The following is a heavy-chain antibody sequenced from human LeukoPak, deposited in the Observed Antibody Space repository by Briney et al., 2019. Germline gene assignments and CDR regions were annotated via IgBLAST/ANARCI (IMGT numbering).Heavy chain of an antibody. CDR1: EFTFSSYG. J-gene: IGHJ6*03. Sequence: GGSLRLSCAASEFTFSSYGMHWVRQAPGKGLEWVAFIRYDGSNKYYADSVKGRFTISRDNSKNTLYLQMNSLRAEDTAVYYCAKGRGWEASYYYYYMDVWGKGTTVTISS. CDR3: AKGRGWEASYYYYYMDV. D-gene: IGHD1-26*01. CDR2: IRYDGSNK. V-gene: IGHV3-30*02.